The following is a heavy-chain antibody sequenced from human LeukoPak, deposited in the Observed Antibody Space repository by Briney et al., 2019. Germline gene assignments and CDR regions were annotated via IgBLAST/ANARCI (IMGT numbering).Heavy chain of an antibody. CDR2: LYCGGTA. J-gene: IGHJ4*02. D-gene: IGHD6-13*01. CDR3: ARAGLSRAAAGLFDY. CDR1: GFTVSSIY. V-gene: IGHV3-53*01. Sequence: SGGSLRLSCAASGFTVSSIYMNWVRQAPGKGLEWVSVLYCGGTAFYADSVKGRFTISRDNSKNTLYLQMSSLRVEDTAVYYCARAGLSRAAAGLFDYWGQGTLVTVPS.